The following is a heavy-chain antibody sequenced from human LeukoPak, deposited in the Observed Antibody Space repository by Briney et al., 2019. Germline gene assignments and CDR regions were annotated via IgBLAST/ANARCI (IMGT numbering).Heavy chain of an antibody. D-gene: IGHD1-14*01. CDR3: ATETIGRHYDY. CDR1: GFTFSSCG. V-gene: IGHV3-21*01. CDR2: IGPTGTDR. J-gene: IGHJ4*02. Sequence: GGSLRLSCAASGFTFSSCGFNWVRQAPGKGLEWVSSIGPTGTDRYYADSVRGRFTISRDNAKNSMYLQLDSLRDEDTAVYYCATETIGRHYDYWGQGTLLTVSS.